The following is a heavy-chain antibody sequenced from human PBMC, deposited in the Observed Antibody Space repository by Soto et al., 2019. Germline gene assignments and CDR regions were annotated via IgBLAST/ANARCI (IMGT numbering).Heavy chain of an antibody. V-gene: IGHV4-59*12. Sequence: QVQLQESGPGLVKPSETLSLTCTVSGGSISVYYWSWIRQPPGKGLEWIGYIYYSGSTNYNPSLNSRVTISVDTSTTQFSLKLISVTPPHTSLYYSPIGGCRPIDYWGQRTLVTVSS. CDR3: PIGGCRPIDY. J-gene: IGHJ4*02. CDR1: GGSISVYY. CDR2: IYYSGST. D-gene: IGHD2-15*01.